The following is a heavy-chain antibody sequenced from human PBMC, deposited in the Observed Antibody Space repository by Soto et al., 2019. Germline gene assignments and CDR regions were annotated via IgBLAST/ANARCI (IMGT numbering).Heavy chain of an antibody. Sequence: GGSLSLSCAASRFTFSHYAMSWVRQAPGKGLEWVSAISGSASSTYYADSVKGRFTISSDNSKNTLYLQINFLRAEYTAVYYCAKGLQDIVGLPVAIRPPLRFDYWGQGTPVTVSS. V-gene: IGHV3-23*01. CDR3: AKGLQDIVGLPVAIRPPLRFDY. CDR2: ISGSASST. CDR1: RFTFSHYA. J-gene: IGHJ4*02. D-gene: IGHD2-2*01.